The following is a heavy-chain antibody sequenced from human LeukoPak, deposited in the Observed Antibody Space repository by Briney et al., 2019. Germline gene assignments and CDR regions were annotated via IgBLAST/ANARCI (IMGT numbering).Heavy chain of an antibody. CDR3: TSALNLVLGELLGY. J-gene: IGHJ4*02. CDR2: IKSKTDGGTT. V-gene: IGHV3-15*01. Sequence: GGSLRLSCAASGFTFSNAWMSWVRQAPGKGLEWVGRIKSKTDGGTTDYAAPVKGRFTISRDDAKSTLYLQMNSLNTEDTAVYFCTSALNLVLGELLGYWGQGTLVTVSS. D-gene: IGHD3-16*01. CDR1: GFTFSNAW.